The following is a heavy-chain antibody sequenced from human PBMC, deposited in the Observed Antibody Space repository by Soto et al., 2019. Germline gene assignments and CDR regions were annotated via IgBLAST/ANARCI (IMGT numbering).Heavy chain of an antibody. J-gene: IGHJ2*01. Sequence: QAQLVQSGTEVKKPGASVKVSCQASGYTFTNYDIFWMRQATGEGLEWMGWMNPYSNNAGYAEKFHGRVTMTRDTSTSTAYMELSGLTSEYTAVYYCARGAAYYYDKHGDYRNWYFDLWGRGTLLRVSS. V-gene: IGHV1-8*01. CDR1: GYTFTNYD. D-gene: IGHD3-22*01. CDR2: MNPYSNNA. CDR3: ARGAAYYYDKHGDYRNWYFDL.